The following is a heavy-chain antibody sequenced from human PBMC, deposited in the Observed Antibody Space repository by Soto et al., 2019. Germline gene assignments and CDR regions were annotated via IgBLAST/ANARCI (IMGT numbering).Heavy chain of an antibody. J-gene: IGHJ4*02. Sequence: VQLVESGGGLIQPGGSLRLSCAASGLSVSNNHMTWVRQAPGKGLEWVSLIHGGGSAYYADSVKGRFTISRDNSKNTLYLQMDSLRVEDTAIYYCAGRLTTAASLDYWGQGTLVTVSS. D-gene: IGHD1-1*01. CDR3: AGRLTTAASLDY. CDR1: GLSVSNNH. CDR2: IHGGGSA. V-gene: IGHV3-53*01.